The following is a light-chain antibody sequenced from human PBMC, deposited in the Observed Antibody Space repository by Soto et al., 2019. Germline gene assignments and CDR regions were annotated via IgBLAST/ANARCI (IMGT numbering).Light chain of an antibody. J-gene: IGKJ1*01. CDR3: QQYGSSPVT. CDR2: GAS. Sequence: EIVLTQSPATLSLSPGERATLSCRASQSVSSYFAWYHQQPGQAPRLLTYGASSRATGIPDRFSGSGSGTDFTLTISRLEPEDFAVYYCQQYGSSPVTFGQGTKV. V-gene: IGKV3-20*01. CDR1: QSVSSY.